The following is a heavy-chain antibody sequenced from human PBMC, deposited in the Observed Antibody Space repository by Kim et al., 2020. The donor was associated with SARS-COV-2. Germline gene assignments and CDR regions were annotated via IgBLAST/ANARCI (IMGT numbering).Heavy chain of an antibody. Sequence: GGSLRLSCAASGFTFSSYEMNWVRQAPGKGLEWVSYISGGGSSIYYADSVKGRFTISRDNAKNSLYLQMNSLRAEDTAVYYCARVSYFDLWGRGTLVTVS. J-gene: IGHJ2*01. V-gene: IGHV3-48*03. CDR3: ARVSYFDL. CDR1: GFTFSSYE. CDR2: ISGGGSSI.